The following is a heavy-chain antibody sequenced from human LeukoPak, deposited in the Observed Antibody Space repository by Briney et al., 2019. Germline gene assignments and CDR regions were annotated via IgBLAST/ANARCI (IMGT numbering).Heavy chain of an antibody. CDR3: ARDRDGSSSNWIDP. Sequence: ASVKVSCKTSGYTFINYYMHWVRQAPGQGLEWMGIINLSGGSASYAQKFQGRVSMTRDTSTSTVYMELSGLRSEDTAVYYCARDRDGSSSNWIDPWGQGTLVTVSS. D-gene: IGHD6-13*01. V-gene: IGHV1-46*01. CDR1: GYTFINYY. CDR2: INLSGGSA. J-gene: IGHJ5*02.